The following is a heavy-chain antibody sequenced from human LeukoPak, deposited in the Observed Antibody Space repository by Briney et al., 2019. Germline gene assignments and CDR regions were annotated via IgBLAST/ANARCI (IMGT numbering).Heavy chain of an antibody. D-gene: IGHD5-18*01. V-gene: IGHV4-61*01. J-gene: IGHJ4*02. CDR3: ARGRSYGFDFDS. CDR2: KYYSGST. Sequence: SETLSLTCDVSGVSINTCCYYWTWIRQPPGKGLEWIGYKYYSGSTRYDSSLRSRLTISLDSPKNQFSLRLTSVTAADTAVYYCARGRSYGFDFDSWGPGTLVIVSS. CDR1: GVSINTCCYY.